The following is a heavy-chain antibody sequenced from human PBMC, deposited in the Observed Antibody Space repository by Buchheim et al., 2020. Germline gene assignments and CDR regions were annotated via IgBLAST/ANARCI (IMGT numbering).Heavy chain of an antibody. CDR3: ARGGLVAAGVSYYYGMDV. V-gene: IGHV1-2*04. Sequence: QVQLVQSGAEVKKPGASVKVSCKASGYTFTGYYMHWVRQAPGQGLEWMGWINPNSGGPNYAQKFQGWVTMTRDTSISTAYMELSRLRSDDTAVYYCARGGLVAAGVSYYYGMDVWGQGTT. CDR1: GYTFTGYY. J-gene: IGHJ6*02. CDR2: INPNSGGP. D-gene: IGHD2-15*01.